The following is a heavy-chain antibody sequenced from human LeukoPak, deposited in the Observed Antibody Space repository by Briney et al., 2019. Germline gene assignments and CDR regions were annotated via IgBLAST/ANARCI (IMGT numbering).Heavy chain of an antibody. CDR3: APGLVLYFAY. V-gene: IGHV3-23*01. CDR2: ISSDSTT. J-gene: IGHJ4*02. Sequence: GGSLRLSCVASGFTFSTSAMSWVRQAPGKGLEWVSAISSDSTTYYADSVKGRFTIPRDNSKNTLYLQMNSLRAEDSAVYYCAPGLVLYFAYWGQGTLVTVSS. CDR1: GFTFSTSA. D-gene: IGHD2-21*01.